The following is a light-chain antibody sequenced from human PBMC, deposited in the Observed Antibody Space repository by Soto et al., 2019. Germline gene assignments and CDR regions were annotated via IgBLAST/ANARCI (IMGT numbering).Light chain of an antibody. J-gene: IGLJ2*01. CDR2: DVT. V-gene: IGLV2-14*03. CDR3: GSYTITSTLMI. Sequence: QSALTQPASVSGSPGQSITISCSGTPSDIGAYNYVSWYQHLPGKAPEVIIYDVTNRPSGVSSHFSGSKSGTTASLSIYGLQAEDEANYYCGSYTITSTLMIFGGGTKLTVL. CDR1: PSDIGAYNY.